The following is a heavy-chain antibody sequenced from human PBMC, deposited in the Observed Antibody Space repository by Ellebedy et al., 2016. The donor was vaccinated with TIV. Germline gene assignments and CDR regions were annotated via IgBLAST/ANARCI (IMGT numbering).Heavy chain of an antibody. CDR2: IKQDGSEK. Sequence: GESLKISXAASGFTFDDYGMSWVRQAPGKGLEWVANIKQDGSEKYYVDSVKGRFTISRDNAKNSLYLQMNSLRAEDTAVYYCARDLELYGSGSYYRDWGQGTLVTVSS. V-gene: IGHV3-7*01. CDR1: GFTFDDYG. D-gene: IGHD3-10*01. J-gene: IGHJ4*02. CDR3: ARDLELYGSGSYYRD.